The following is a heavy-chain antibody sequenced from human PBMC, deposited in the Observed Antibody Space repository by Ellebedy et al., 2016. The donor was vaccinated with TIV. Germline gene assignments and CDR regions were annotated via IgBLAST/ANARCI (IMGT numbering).Heavy chain of an antibody. J-gene: IGHJ4*02. Sequence: GESLKISXAASGFTFSSYAMSWVRQAPGKGLEWVSAISGSGGSTYYADSVKGRFTISRDNSKNTLYLQMNSLRAEDTAVYYCAKVLGPTHSGYDANFDYWGQGTLVTVSS. CDR3: AKVLGPTHSGYDANFDY. CDR2: ISGSGGST. D-gene: IGHD5-12*01. CDR1: GFTFSSYA. V-gene: IGHV3-23*01.